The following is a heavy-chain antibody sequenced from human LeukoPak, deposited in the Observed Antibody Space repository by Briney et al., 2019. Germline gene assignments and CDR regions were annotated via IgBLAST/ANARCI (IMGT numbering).Heavy chain of an antibody. D-gene: IGHD3-22*01. CDR2: ITGSDERT. V-gene: IGHV3-23*01. Sequence: GGSLRLSCAASGFTFSSAAMTWVRQAPGKGLEWVSTITGSDERTYYADSVKGRFTISRDYSKNTLHLQMNSLRVEDTAMYYCAKGLLLGSGYHPDYWGQGTLVTVSS. CDR3: AKGLLLGSGYHPDY. J-gene: IGHJ4*02. CDR1: GFTFSSAA.